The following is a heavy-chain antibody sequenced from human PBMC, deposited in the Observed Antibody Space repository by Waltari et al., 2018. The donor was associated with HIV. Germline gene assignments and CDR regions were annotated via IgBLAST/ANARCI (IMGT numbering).Heavy chain of an antibody. V-gene: IGHV7-4-1*02. CDR1: GYTFTKYA. J-gene: IGHJ4*01. Sequence: QVQLVQSGSELKVRGASVNVSCKASGYTFTKYAFNWVRQAPGQGLEWVGWINTKTGNPMYAQGFTGRFVFSLDTSVTTAYLEISSLRAEDTAVYYCARASEGNNYFDNWGQGTLVTVSS. CDR2: INTKTGNP. CDR3: ARASEGNNYFDN.